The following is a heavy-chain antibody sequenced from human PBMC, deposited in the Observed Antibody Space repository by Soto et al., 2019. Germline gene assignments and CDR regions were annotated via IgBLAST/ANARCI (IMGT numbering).Heavy chain of an antibody. CDR2: INPSGGST. CDR1: GYTFTSYY. D-gene: IGHD2-15*01. V-gene: IGHV1-46*03. CDR3: AVYCSGGSCYGAFDI. J-gene: IGHJ3*02. Sequence: ASVKVSCKASGYTFTSYYIHWVRQAPGQGLEWMGIINPSGGSTSYAQKFQGRVTMTRDTSTSTVYMELSSLRSEDTAVYYCAVYCSGGSCYGAFDIWGQGTMVTVS.